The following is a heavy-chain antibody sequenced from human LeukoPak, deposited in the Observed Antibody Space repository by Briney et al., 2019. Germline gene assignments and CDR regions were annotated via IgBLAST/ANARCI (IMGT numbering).Heavy chain of an antibody. Sequence: GGSLRLSRAASGFTFSNYAMHWVRQAPGKGLEYVSAISSNGGDTFYAKSVKGRFTISRDNSKNTLFLQMGSLRVDDMAVYYCARDSCTTTSCYGYYYYYYMDVWGKGTTVTVSS. J-gene: IGHJ6*03. CDR1: GFTFSNYA. CDR2: ISSNGGDT. D-gene: IGHD2-2*01. V-gene: IGHV3-64*01. CDR3: ARDSCTTTSCYGYYYYYYMDV.